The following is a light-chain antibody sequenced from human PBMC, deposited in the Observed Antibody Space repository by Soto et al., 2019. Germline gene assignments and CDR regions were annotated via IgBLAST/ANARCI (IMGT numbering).Light chain of an antibody. V-gene: IGKV3-15*01. CDR1: QSVSYN. Sequence: EIVMTQSPATLSVSPGETATLSCRASQSVSYNLAWYQQKPGQGPRLLIYGAFTRATGNPARFSGSGSGTEFTLTISSLQSEDFALYYCQQYKNWPPLTFGGGTKVEIK. CDR2: GAF. CDR3: QQYKNWPPLT. J-gene: IGKJ4*01.